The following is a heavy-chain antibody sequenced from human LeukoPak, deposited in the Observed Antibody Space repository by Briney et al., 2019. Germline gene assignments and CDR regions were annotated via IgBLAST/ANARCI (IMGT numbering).Heavy chain of an antibody. D-gene: IGHD3-9*01. Sequence: GGSLRLSCAASGFTFSSYWMSWIRQAPGKGLEWVSYISSSGINIYYADSVKGRFTISRDNAKNSLYLQMNSLRAEDTAVYYCAKELGYDILTGSDYWGQGTLVTVSS. CDR2: ISSSGINI. CDR3: AKELGYDILTGSDY. CDR1: GFTFSSYW. J-gene: IGHJ4*02. V-gene: IGHV3-11*01.